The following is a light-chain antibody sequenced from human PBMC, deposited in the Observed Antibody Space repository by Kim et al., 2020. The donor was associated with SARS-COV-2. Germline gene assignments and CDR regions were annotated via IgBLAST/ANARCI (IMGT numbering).Light chain of an antibody. Sequence: QSVLTQPASVSGSPGQTITISCTGTSSDVGNYKLVSWYQQHPGKAPELVIYEVTKRPSEVSNRFSGSKSVNTASLTISGLQAEDERDYYCCSYAGGSSVLFGEGTQLTVL. CDR3: CSYAGGSSVL. V-gene: IGLV2-23*02. CDR1: SSDVGNYKL. CDR2: EVT. J-gene: IGLJ2*01.